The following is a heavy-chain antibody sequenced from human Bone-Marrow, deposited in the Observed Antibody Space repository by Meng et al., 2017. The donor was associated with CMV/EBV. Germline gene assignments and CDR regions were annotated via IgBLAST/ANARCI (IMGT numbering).Heavy chain of an antibody. V-gene: IGHV1-18*01. J-gene: IGHJ6*02. Sequence: ASVKVSCKASGFTFGSYGITWVRQAPGQGLEGMGWISGYNGKTNYKDKFQGRVTMTTDTTTSKAYMELRSLRSDDTGVYYCAWETGTIYGMDVWGQGNTVTVSS. CDR2: ISGYNGKT. CDR3: AWETGTIYGMDV. CDR1: GFTFGSYG. D-gene: IGHD1-7*01.